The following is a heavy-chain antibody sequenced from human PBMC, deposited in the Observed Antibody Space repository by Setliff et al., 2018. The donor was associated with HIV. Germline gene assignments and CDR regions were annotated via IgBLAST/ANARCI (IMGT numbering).Heavy chain of an antibody. CDR1: GASITSHN. CDR2: IYTRGNT. V-gene: IGHV4-4*07. CDR3: ARGVPLLPPHY. D-gene: IGHD2-21*02. J-gene: IGHJ6*04. Sequence: SETLSLTCSVSGASITSHNWSWIRQAAGKGLEWIGRIYTRGNTNYNPSLRSRVTMSVDTSKNQFSLKVTSVTAADTAVYYCARGVPLLPPHYWGKGTTVTVSS.